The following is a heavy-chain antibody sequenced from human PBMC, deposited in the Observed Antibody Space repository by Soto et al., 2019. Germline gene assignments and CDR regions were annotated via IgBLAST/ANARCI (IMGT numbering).Heavy chain of an antibody. CDR1: GFTFSSYG. CDR2: IWYDGSNK. CDR3: ARESPGYGMDV. Sequence: QVQLVESGGGVVQPRRSLRLSCAASGFTFSSYGMHWVRQAPGKGLEWVAVIWYDGSNKYYADSVKGRFTISRDNSKNTLYLQMNSLRAEDTAVYYCARESPGYGMDVWGQGTTVTVSS. J-gene: IGHJ6*02. V-gene: IGHV3-33*01.